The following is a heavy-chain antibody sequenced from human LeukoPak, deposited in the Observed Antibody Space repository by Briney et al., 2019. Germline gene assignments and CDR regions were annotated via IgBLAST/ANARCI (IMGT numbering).Heavy chain of an antibody. CDR2: IYHSGST. V-gene: IGHV4-59*08. CDR1: GGSISSYY. J-gene: IGHJ4*02. D-gene: IGHD3-10*01. CDR3: ARSGGSGSPFDY. Sequence: KPSETLSLTCTVSGGSISSYYWNWIRQPPGKGLEWFGSIYHSGSTYYNPSLKSRVTISVDTSKNQFSLKLSSVTAADTAIYYCARSGGSGSPFDYWGQGTLVTVSS.